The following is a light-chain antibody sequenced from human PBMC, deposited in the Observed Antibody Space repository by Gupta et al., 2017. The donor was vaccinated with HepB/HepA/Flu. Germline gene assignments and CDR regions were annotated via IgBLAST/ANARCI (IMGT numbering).Light chain of an antibody. CDR2: AVS. CDR3: QQYGNLPLT. CDR1: QDIRYY. J-gene: IGKJ4*01. Sequence: DIQMTQSPTALSASVGDRVTFSCQASQDIRYYLNWYQQKPGKAPKLLIYAVSNLTTGVPSRFTGSGSGTDFTFTISRLQPEDIATYFCQQYGNLPLTFGGGTK. V-gene: IGKV1-33*01.